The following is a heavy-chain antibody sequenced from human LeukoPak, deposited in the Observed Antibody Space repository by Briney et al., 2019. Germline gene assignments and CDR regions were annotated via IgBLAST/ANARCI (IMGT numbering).Heavy chain of an antibody. J-gene: IGHJ4*02. Sequence: GGSLRLSCAASGFTFSSYGMHWVRQAPGKGLEWVAFIRYDGSNKYYADSVKGRFTISRDNSKNTLYLQMNSLRAEDTAVYYCAKGDIAAAGTVDYWGQGTLVTVSS. CDR2: IRYDGSNK. CDR1: GFTFSSYG. V-gene: IGHV3-30*02. D-gene: IGHD6-13*01. CDR3: AKGDIAAAGTVDY.